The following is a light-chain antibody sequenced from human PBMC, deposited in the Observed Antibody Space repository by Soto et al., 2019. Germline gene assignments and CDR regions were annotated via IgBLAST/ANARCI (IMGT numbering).Light chain of an antibody. CDR1: SGHSSYA. CDR2: VNSDGSH. CDR3: QTWGTGIRV. J-gene: IGLJ3*02. Sequence: QSVLTQSPSASDSLGASVKLTCTLSSGHSSYAIAWHQQQPEKGPRFLMKVNSDGSHSKGDGIPDRFSGSSSGAERYLTIPRLQSEDEADYYCQTWGTGIRVFGGGTKLTVL. V-gene: IGLV4-69*01.